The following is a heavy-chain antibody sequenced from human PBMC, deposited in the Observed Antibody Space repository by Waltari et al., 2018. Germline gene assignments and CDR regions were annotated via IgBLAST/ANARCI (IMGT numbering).Heavy chain of an antibody. J-gene: IGHJ4*02. CDR2: ISSSSSYI. D-gene: IGHD3-22*01. V-gene: IGHV3-21*01. Sequence: EVQLVESGGGMVKPGVSLRLYCAASGFTFSSYSMHWVRQAPGKGLEWVSSISSSSSYIYYADSVKGRFTISRDNAKNSLYLQMNSLRAEDTAVYYCARVPDYYDSSGTKGYWGQGTLVTVSS. CDR1: GFTFSSYS. CDR3: ARVPDYYDSSGTKGY.